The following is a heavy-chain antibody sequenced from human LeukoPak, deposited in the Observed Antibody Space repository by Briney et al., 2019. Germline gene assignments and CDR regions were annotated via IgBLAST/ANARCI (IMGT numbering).Heavy chain of an antibody. CDR2: ISYDGSNK. J-gene: IGHJ4*02. CDR1: GFTFSSYG. Sequence: GRSLRLSCAASGFTFSSYGMHWVRQAPGKGLEWVAVISYDGSNKYYADSVKGRFTISRDNSKNTLYLQMNSLRAEDTAVYYCARSMIVVAPPSGWGQGTLVTVSS. V-gene: IGHV3-30*03. CDR3: ARSMIVVAPPSG. D-gene: IGHD3-22*01.